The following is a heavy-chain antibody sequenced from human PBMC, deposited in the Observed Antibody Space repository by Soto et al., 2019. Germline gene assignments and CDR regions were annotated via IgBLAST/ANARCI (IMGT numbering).Heavy chain of an antibody. J-gene: IGHJ4*02. CDR2: ISAYNGKT. D-gene: IGHD3-16*01. Sequence: QVQLVQSGAEVKKPGASVKVSRKASGYTFTNFGISLVRTAPGQGLEWMGWISAYNGKTNYAQKFQGRVTMTKDTSTSTAYMEVRSLSFDDRAVYYWARGGTPIAYWGQGTLFTVPS. CDR1: GYTFTNFG. V-gene: IGHV1-18*01. CDR3: ARGGTPIAY.